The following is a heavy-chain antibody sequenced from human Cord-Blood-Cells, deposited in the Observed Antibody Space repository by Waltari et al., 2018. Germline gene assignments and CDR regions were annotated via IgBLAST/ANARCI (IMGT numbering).Heavy chain of an antibody. CDR3: AISYYYYYYMDV. CDR2: INHSGST. J-gene: IGHJ6*03. Sequence: QVQLQQWGAGLLKPSETLSLTCAVYGGSFSGYYWSWIRQPPGKGLEWIGEINHSGSTNYNPSLKGRVTISVDTSKNQFSLKLSSVTAADTAVYYCAISYYYYYYMDVWGKGTTVTVSS. V-gene: IGHV4-34*01. CDR1: GGSFSGYY.